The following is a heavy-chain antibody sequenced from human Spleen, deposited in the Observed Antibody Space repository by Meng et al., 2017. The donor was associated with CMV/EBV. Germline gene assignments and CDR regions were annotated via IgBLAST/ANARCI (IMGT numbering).Heavy chain of an antibody. D-gene: IGHD4-17*01. CDR2: VRSKLNNYAT. V-gene: IGHV3-73*01. CDR3: TRQGDYSDHLSN. Sequence: GGSLRLSCAASGFTFSDSAIHWVRQASGNGLEWIGRVRSKLNNYATTYAASVTGRFTVSRDDSKNTAYPQMNSLKTEDTAIYYCTRQGDYSDHLSNWGQGNLVTVSS. CDR1: GFTFSDSA. J-gene: IGHJ4*02.